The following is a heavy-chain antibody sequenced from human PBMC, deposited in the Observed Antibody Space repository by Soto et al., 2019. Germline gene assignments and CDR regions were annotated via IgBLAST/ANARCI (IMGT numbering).Heavy chain of an antibody. CDR2: INPDNGNT. V-gene: IGHV1-3*01. CDR1: GYTFTRYT. Sequence: QVQLVQSGAEVKKPGASVKISCKASGYTFTRYTMNWVRQAPGQRLEWMGWINPDNGNTKSSQKFQDRVIITRDTAASTAYMALSSLRADDTAVYYCARGIATGQLDPWGQGTLVTVSS. J-gene: IGHJ5*02. CDR3: ARGIATGQLDP. D-gene: IGHD2-15*01.